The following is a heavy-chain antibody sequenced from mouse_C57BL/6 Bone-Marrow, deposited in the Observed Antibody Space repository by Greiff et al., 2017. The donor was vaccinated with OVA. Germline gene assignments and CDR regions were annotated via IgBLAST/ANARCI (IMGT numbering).Heavy chain of an antibody. CDR3: ARWGNSRYFDV. CDR1: GYAFSSYW. CDR2: IYPGDGDT. J-gene: IGHJ1*03. Sequence: VQLQESGAELVKPGASVKISCKASGYAFSSYWMNWVKQRPGKGLEWIGQIYPGDGDTNYNGKFKGKATLTADKSSSTAYMQLSSLTSEDSAVYFCARWGNSRYFDVWGTGTTVTVSS. V-gene: IGHV1-80*01.